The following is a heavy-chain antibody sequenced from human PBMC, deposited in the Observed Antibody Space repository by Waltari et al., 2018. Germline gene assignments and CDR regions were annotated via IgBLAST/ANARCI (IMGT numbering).Heavy chain of an antibody. CDR3: AKDRHSGSYYSDY. V-gene: IGHV3-30*02. Sequence: QVQLVESGGGVVQPGGSLRLSCAASGFTFSSNGLHWVRQAPGKGLEWVAFIRYDGSNKYYADSVKGRFTISRDNSKNTLYLQMNSLRAEDTAVYYCAKDRHSGSYYSDYWGQGTLVTVSS. D-gene: IGHD1-26*01. J-gene: IGHJ4*02. CDR2: IRYDGSNK. CDR1: GFTFSSNG.